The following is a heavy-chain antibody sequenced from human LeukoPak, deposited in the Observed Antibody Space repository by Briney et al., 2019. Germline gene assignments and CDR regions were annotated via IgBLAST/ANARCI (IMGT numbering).Heavy chain of an antibody. Sequence: GGSLRLSCAASGFTFSSYAMSWVRQAPGKGLEWVSAISGSGVSTYYADSVKGRFTISRDNSKNTLYLQMNSLRAEDTAVYYCATGRTIVVVPAAMPDYWGQGTLVTVSS. CDR1: GFTFSSYA. D-gene: IGHD2-2*01. J-gene: IGHJ4*02. CDR2: ISGSGVST. V-gene: IGHV3-23*01. CDR3: ATGRTIVVVPAAMPDY.